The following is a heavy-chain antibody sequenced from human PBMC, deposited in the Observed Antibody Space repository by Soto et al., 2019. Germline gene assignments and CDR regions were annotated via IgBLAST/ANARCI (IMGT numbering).Heavy chain of an antibody. J-gene: IGHJ6*03. CDR2: IYYSGST. V-gene: IGHV4-59*01. D-gene: IGHD6-13*01. CDR3: ARRGSSRGYYYYYMDV. CDR1: GGSISSYY. Sequence: PSETLSLTCTVSGGSISSYYWSWIRQPPGKGLEWIGYIYYSGSTNYNPSLKSRVTISVDTSKNQFSLKLSSVTAADTAAYYCARRGSSRGYYYYYMDVWGKGTTVTVSS.